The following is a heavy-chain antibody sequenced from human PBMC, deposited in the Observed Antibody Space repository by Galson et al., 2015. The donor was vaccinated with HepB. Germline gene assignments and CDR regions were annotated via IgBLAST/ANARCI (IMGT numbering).Heavy chain of an antibody. CDR3: AKEGHYYFAN. CDR1: GFRFSSSV. Sequence: SLRLSCAASGFRFSSSVMGWVRQAPGKGLQWVSGIRASGDGATYADSVKGRFTISRDNSKNTLYLQMNSLRAEDMALYYCAKEGHYYFANWGQGTLVFVSS. J-gene: IGHJ4*02. V-gene: IGHV3-23*01. CDR2: IRASGDGA.